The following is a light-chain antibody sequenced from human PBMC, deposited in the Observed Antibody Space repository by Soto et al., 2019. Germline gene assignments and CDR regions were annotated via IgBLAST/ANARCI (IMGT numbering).Light chain of an antibody. Sequence: DIVMTQSPLSLPVTPGEPASISCRSSQSLLHSDGYNYLDRYLQKPGQSPRLLISLTSKRASGVPARFSGSGSGTYFILKISRVEAEDVGVYYCMQCLQTLPTFGPGTNVHIK. J-gene: IGKJ3*01. CDR1: QSLLHSDGYNY. V-gene: IGKV2-28*01. CDR3: MQCLQTLPT. CDR2: LTS.